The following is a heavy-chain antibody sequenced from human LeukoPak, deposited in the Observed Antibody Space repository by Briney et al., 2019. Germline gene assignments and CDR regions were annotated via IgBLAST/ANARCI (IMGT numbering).Heavy chain of an antibody. CDR2: ISSSSSYI. CDR3: ARDPIYEWHYGMDV. CDR1: GFTFSSYS. V-gene: IGHV3-21*01. Sequence: PGGSLRLSCATSGFTFSSYSMNWVRQAPGKGLEWVSSISSSSSYIYYADSVKGRFTISRDNAKNSLYLQMNSLRAEDTAVYYCARDPIYEWHYGMDVWSQGTTVTVSS. J-gene: IGHJ6*02. D-gene: IGHD2-8*01.